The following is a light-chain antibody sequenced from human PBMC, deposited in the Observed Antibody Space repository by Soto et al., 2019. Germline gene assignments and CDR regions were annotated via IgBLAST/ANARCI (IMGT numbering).Light chain of an antibody. V-gene: IGLV3-21*04. CDR1: NIGSKS. CDR2: CDS. CDR3: QVWDSSSDRV. J-gene: IGLJ2*01. Sequence: SYELTQPPSVSVAPGKTARITCGGNNIGSKSVHWYQQKPGQAPVLVIYCDSDRPSGIPERFSGSNSGNTATLTISRVEAGDEADYYCQVWDSSSDRVFGGGTKLTVL.